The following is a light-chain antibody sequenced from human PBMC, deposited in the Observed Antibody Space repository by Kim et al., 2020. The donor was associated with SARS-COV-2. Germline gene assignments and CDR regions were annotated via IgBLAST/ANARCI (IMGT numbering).Light chain of an antibody. CDR3: QQSDSLPLT. CDR2: DAS. Sequence: DIQLTQSPSSLSASVGDRVTITCQASHHIGNYLNWYQQKPGKAPNLLIYDASYLETGVPSRFSGSGSGTNFALTISSLQPEDFATYFCQQSDSLPLTFGGGTKVEI. V-gene: IGKV1-33*01. J-gene: IGKJ4*01. CDR1: HHIGNY.